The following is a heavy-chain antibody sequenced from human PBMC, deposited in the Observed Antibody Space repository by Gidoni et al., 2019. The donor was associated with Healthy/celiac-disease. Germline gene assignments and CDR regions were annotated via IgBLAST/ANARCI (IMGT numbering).Heavy chain of an antibody. J-gene: IGHJ5*02. Sequence: QVQLQESGPGLVKPSQTLSLTCTVSGGSISSGDYYWSWIRQPPGKGLEWIGYIYYSGSTYYNPSLKSRVTISVDTSKNQFSLKLSSVTAADTAVYYCARWGTMVQGVIIYLEGNWFDPWGQGTLVTVSS. D-gene: IGHD3-10*01. CDR3: ARWGTMVQGVIIYLEGNWFDP. V-gene: IGHV4-30-4*01. CDR1: GGSISSGDYY. CDR2: IYYSGST.